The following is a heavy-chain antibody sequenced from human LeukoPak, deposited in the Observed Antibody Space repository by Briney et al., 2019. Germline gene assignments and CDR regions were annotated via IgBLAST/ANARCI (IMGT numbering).Heavy chain of an antibody. CDR1: GGSMSPYH. Sequence: SETLSLTCTVSGGSMSPYHWGWIRQPPGKGLEWTGYIYYSGSTNYNPSLKSRVTISVDTSKNQFSLKLSSVTAADTAVYYCARTHKGYYYDSSGYYSPYYYYYGMDVWGQGTTVTVSS. J-gene: IGHJ6*02. CDR3: ARTHKGYYYDSSGYYSPYYYYYGMDV. CDR2: IYYSGST. D-gene: IGHD3-22*01. V-gene: IGHV4-59*08.